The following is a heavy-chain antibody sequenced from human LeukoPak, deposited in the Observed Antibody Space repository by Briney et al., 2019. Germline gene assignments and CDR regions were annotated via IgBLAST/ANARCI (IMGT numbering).Heavy chain of an antibody. V-gene: IGHV3-7*01. D-gene: IGHD1-26*01. CDR3: ARDVKGATRSGVYYYYMDV. CDR2: MRQDGSDM. J-gene: IGHJ6*03. Sequence: GGSLRLSCAVSGFTSNTAWLTWVRQAPGKGPEWVADMRQDGSDMYYLDSVRGRFIISGNIVKNSVSLHMNRLTVEDTAVYYCARDVKGATRSGVYYYYMDVWGKGTTVTVSS. CDR1: GFTSNTAW.